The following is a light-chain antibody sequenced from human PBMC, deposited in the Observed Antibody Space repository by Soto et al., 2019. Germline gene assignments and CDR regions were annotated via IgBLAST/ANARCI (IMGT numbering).Light chain of an antibody. Sequence: EIVLTQSPVTLSVSPGERATLSCRASQSVSNNLAWYQQKPGQAPRLLIHGASTRATGIPARLSGSGSGTEFTLTISSLQSEDFAIYYCQRQSNWPRTFGQGTKVDIK. V-gene: IGKV3-15*01. CDR1: QSVSNN. CDR2: GAS. CDR3: QRQSNWPRT. J-gene: IGKJ1*01.